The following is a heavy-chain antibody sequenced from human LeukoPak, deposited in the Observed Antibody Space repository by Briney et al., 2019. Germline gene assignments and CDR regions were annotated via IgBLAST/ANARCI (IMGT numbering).Heavy chain of an antibody. CDR1: GFTFDDYA. J-gene: IGHJ4*02. CDR3: AKGLGYCSGGSCHPDY. V-gene: IGHV3-9*01. D-gene: IGHD2-15*01. CDR2: ISWNSGSI. Sequence: GRSLRLSCAASGFTFDDYAMHWVRHAPGKGLEWVSGISWNSGSIGYADSVKGRFTISRDNAKNSLYLQMNSLRAEDTALYYCAKGLGYCSGGSCHPDYWGQGTLVTVSS.